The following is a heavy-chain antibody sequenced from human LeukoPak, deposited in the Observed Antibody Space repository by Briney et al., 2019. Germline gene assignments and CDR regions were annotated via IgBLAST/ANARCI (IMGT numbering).Heavy chain of an antibody. V-gene: IGHV4-34*01. J-gene: IGHJ3*02. CDR3: ARHFSSGWSIDAFDI. CDR1: GGSFSGYY. D-gene: IGHD6-19*01. Sequence: SSETLSLTCAVYGGSFSGYYWSWIRQPPGKGLEWIGEINHSGSTNYNPSLKSRVTISVDTSKNQFSLKLSSVTAADTAVYYCARHFSSGWSIDAFDIWGQGTMVTVSS. CDR2: INHSGST.